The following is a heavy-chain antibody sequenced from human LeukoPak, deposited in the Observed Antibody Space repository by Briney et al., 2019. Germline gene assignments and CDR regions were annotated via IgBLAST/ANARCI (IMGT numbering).Heavy chain of an antibody. CDR3: ARLPIVGATEDYFDY. CDR2: IYYSGST. CDR1: GGSISSGGYS. Sequence: PSETLSLTCTVSGGSISSGGYSWSWIRQHPGKGLEWIGYIYYSGSTYYNPSLKSRVTISVDTSKNQFSLKLSSVTAADTAVYYCARLPIVGATEDYFDYWGQGTLVTVSS. D-gene: IGHD1-26*01. V-gene: IGHV4-31*03. J-gene: IGHJ4*02.